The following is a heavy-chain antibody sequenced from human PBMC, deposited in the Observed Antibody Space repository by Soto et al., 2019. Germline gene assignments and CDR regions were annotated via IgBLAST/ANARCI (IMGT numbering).Heavy chain of an antibody. CDR1: GDSINNYF. D-gene: IGHD5-18*01. V-gene: IGHV4-59*01. CDR3: ARARQRDTGRGLDV. Sequence: QVQLQESGPGLVKPSETMSLTCTISGDSINNYFWNWIRQTPGKGLEWIGYISYSGGTSYNPSLHSRVTISSDTSKNRFSLKLSSVTAADTAVYYCARARQRDTGRGLDVWGQGTTVTVSS. J-gene: IGHJ6*02. CDR2: ISYSGGT.